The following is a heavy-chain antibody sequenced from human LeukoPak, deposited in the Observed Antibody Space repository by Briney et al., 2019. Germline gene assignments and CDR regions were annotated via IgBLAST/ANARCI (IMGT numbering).Heavy chain of an antibody. J-gene: IGHJ4*02. CDR2: ISYDGSNK. V-gene: IGHV3-30*04. CDR3: ARDFSGYDQADDY. D-gene: IGHD3-3*01. Sequence: GGSLRLSCAASGFTFSSYAMHWVRQAPGKGLEWVAVISYDGSNKYYADSVKGRFTISRDNSKNTLSLQMNYLRAEDTAVYYCARDFSGYDQADDYWGQGTLVTVSS. CDR1: GFTFSSYA.